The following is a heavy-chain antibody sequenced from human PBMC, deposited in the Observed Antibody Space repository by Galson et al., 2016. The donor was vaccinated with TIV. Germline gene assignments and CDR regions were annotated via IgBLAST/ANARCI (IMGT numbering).Heavy chain of an antibody. V-gene: IGHV3-7*02. CDR2: IKEDGSEK. D-gene: IGHD3-22*01. CDR3: AKSGDSRSIDS. Sequence: SLRLSCAASGFAFSSYWMSWVRQAPGKGLEWVANIKEDGSEKYYVDSMKGRFTISRDNAKNSLYLQMNSLGAEDTALHYCAKSGDSRSIDSWGQGTLVIVSS. CDR1: GFAFSSYW. J-gene: IGHJ4*02.